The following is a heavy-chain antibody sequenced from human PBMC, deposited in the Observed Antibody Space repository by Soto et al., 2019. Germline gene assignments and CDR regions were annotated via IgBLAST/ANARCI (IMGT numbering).Heavy chain of an antibody. Sequence: SVKVSCKASGGTFSSYAISWVQQAPGQGLEWMGGIIPIFGTANYAQKFQGRVTITADESTSTAYMELSSLRSEDTAVYYCARDSVTMVRGVYFDYWGQGTLVTVSS. CDR2: IIPIFGTA. CDR3: ARDSVTMVRGVYFDY. V-gene: IGHV1-69*13. J-gene: IGHJ4*02. D-gene: IGHD3-10*01. CDR1: GGTFSSYA.